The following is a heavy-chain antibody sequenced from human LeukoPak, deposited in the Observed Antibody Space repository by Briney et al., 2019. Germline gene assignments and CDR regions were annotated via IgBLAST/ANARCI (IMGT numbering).Heavy chain of an antibody. CDR2: ISAYNGNT. Sequence: GASVKVSCKASGYTFTSYGISWVRQAPGQGLEWMGWISAYNGNTNYAQKLQGRVTMITDTSTSTAYMELRSLRSDDTAVYYCARDPAYGSGSYYFEGFDYWGQGTLVTVSS. CDR1: GYTFTSYG. V-gene: IGHV1-18*01. J-gene: IGHJ4*02. D-gene: IGHD3-10*01. CDR3: ARDPAYGSGSYYFEGFDY.